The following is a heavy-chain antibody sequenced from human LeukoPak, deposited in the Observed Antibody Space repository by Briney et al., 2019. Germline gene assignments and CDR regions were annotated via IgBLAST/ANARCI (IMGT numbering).Heavy chain of an antibody. Sequence: PSETLSLTCALYGGSLSGYYWSWIRQPPGEGLEWIGYIFYSGSTNYNPSLKSRVTISADTSKNQLSMKLSSVTAADTAVYYCARSWTGHWGFNWFDPWGQGTLVTVSS. D-gene: IGHD7-27*01. J-gene: IGHJ5*02. CDR3: ARSWTGHWGFNWFDP. V-gene: IGHV4-59*12. CDR1: GGSLSGYY. CDR2: IFYSGST.